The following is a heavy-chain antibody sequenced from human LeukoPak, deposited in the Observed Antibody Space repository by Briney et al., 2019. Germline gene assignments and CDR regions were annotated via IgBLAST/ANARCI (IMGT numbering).Heavy chain of an antibody. CDR3: ALGGSGSYYNP. D-gene: IGHD3-10*01. Sequence: PSETLSLTCTVSGGSISSGDYYWSWIRQPPGKGLEWIGYIYYSGSTYYNPSLKSRVTISVDTSKNQFSLKLSSVTAVDTAVYYCALGGSGSYYNPWGQGTLVTVSS. J-gene: IGHJ5*02. CDR2: IYYSGST. CDR1: GGSISSGDYY. V-gene: IGHV4-30-4*01.